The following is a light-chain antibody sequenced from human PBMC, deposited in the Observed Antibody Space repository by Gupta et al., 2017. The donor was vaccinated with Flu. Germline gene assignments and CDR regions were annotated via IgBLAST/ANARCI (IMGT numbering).Light chain of an antibody. CDR1: ALGSEF. CDR3: QSGDGITGYGV. CDR2: RNI. Sequence: GMTSRTTCDGVALGSEFASWYQQKPGQAPVLLIYRNITRPSGIPERFSGFNSGTTVTLTISGLQAEDEADYYCQSGDGITGYGVFGGGTKLTVL. V-gene: IGLV3-25*03. J-gene: IGLJ3*02.